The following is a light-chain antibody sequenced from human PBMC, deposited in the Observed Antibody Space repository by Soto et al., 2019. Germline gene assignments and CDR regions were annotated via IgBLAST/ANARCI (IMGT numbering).Light chain of an antibody. V-gene: IGKV3-15*01. Sequence: EIEMSQYPPALYLSAGVRATLSCRAGQGVTTNFAWYQQKSGQSPRLLIYDVSIRATGVPARFSGTGSETDFTLTISCLQSEDSAVYFSQEYNNLPCAFGQGTRLEIK. CDR1: QGVTTN. J-gene: IGKJ5*01. CDR2: DVS. CDR3: QEYNNLPCA.